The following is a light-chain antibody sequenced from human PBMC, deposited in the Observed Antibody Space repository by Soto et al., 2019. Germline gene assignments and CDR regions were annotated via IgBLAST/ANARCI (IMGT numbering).Light chain of an antibody. CDR2: GAS. V-gene: IGKV3-20*01. CDR1: QSVSSSY. J-gene: IGKJ1*01. CDR3: QHYGNSPLT. Sequence: EIVLTQSPGTLSLSPGERATLSCRASQSVSSSYLAWYQQKPGQAPRLLIYGASSRATGIPDRFSGSGSGTDFTLIISRLEPEDFAVFYCQHYGNSPLTFGQGTKVDI.